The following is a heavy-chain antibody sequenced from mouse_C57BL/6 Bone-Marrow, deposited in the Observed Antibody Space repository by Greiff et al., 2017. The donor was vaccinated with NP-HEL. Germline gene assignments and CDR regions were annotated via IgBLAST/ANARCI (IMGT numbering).Heavy chain of an antibody. V-gene: IGHV5-4*01. CDR2: ISDGGSYT. CDR1: GFTFSSYA. D-gene: IGHD1-1*01. CDR3: ARDRRGFITH. J-gene: IGHJ3*01. Sequence: EVKLMESGGGLVKPGGSLKLSCAASGFTFSSYAMSWVRQTPEKRLEWVATISDGGSYTYYPDNVKGRFTISRDNAKNNLYLQMSHLKSEDTAMYYCARDRRGFITHWGQGTLVTVSA.